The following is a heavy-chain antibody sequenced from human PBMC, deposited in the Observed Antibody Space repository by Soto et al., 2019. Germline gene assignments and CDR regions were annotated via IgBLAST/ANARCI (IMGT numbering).Heavy chain of an antibody. J-gene: IGHJ4*02. CDR1: GFTFSSYG. D-gene: IGHD3-22*01. V-gene: IGHV3-30*18. CDR3: AKGASTTMTIGLDY. Sequence: PGGSLRLSCAASGFTFSSYGMHWVRQAQGKGLEWVAVISYDGSIKYYADSVKGRYAISRDNSKNTLYLQMNSLRGEDTAVYYCAKGASTTMTIGLDYWGQGTLVTVSS. CDR2: ISYDGSIK.